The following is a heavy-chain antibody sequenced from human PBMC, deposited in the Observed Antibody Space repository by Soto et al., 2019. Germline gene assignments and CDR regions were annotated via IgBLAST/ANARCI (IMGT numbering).Heavy chain of an antibody. CDR2: INPNSGAT. CDR3: ARGGGTILAPLP. J-gene: IGHJ5*02. CDR1: GYTFTGYF. Sequence: GAAVKVSCKASGYTFTGYFMHWVRQAPGQGLEWMVCINPNSGATKYAQKFQGRVTLSRDTSIRTAYMELSGLRSDDTAVYYCARGGGTILAPLPWGQGTLVTVSS. V-gene: IGHV1-2*02. D-gene: IGHD3-3*01.